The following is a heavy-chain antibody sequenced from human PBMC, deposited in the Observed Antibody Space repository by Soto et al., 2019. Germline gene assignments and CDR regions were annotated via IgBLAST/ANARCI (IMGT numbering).Heavy chain of an antibody. CDR3: VRDGTKTLRDWFDP. V-gene: IGHV4-4*07. CDR1: GASISGFY. CDR2: IYATGTT. Sequence: LSLTCTVSGASISGFYWSWIRKSAGKGLEWIGRIYATGTTDYNPSLKSRVMMSVDTSKKQFSLKLRSVTAADTAVYYCVRDGTKTLRDWFDPWGQGSSVTAPQ. J-gene: IGHJ5*02. D-gene: IGHD1-1*01.